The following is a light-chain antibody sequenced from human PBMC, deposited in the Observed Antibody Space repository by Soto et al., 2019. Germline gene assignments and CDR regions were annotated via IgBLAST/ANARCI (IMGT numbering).Light chain of an antibody. J-gene: IGLJ1*01. Sequence: QSVLTQPASVSGSHGQSITLSCAGTSSDVGGYTYVSWYQQHPGKAPKLMIYDVSNRPSGVSNRFSGSKSGNTASLTISGLQAEDEADYYCTSYTSSSTPYVFGGGTKVTVL. V-gene: IGLV2-14*01. CDR1: SSDVGGYTY. CDR2: DVS. CDR3: TSYTSSSTPYV.